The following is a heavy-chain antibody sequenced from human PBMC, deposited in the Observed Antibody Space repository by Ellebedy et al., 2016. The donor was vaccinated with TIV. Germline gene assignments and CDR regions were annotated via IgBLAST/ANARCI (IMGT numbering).Heavy chain of an antibody. Sequence: ASVKVSCKASGYTFTSYGISWVRQAPGQGLEWLGWISAHNVQTKYVQKLQGRVTMTTDTSTSTAYMELRSLRFDDTAVYYCAREDGMDVWGQGTTVTVSS. CDR1: GYTFTSYG. V-gene: IGHV1-18*01. CDR2: ISAHNVQT. J-gene: IGHJ6*02. CDR3: AREDGMDV.